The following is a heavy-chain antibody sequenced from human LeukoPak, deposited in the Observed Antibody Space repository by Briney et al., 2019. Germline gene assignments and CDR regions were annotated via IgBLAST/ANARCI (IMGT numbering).Heavy chain of an antibody. D-gene: IGHD4-23*01. CDR1: EFTFSSY. J-gene: IGHJ5*02. CDR3: ARDVTYHGGDWFDP. CDR2: ISSTASSI. Sequence: GGSLRLSCAASEFTFSSYMSWVRQAPGKGLEWVSYISSTASSIYYADSVKGRFTISRDNAKNSLYLQMNSLRAEDTAVYYCARDVTYHGGDWFDPWGQGTLVTVSS. V-gene: IGHV3-48*04.